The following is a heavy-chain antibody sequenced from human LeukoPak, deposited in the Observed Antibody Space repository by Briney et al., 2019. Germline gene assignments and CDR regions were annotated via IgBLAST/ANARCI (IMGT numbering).Heavy chain of an antibody. CDR1: GFTFSSYA. Sequence: GGSLRLSCAASGFTFSSYAMTWVRQAPGKGLEWVSSISDSGGSAYYANSVKGRFTISRDNSKNTLYLQMSSLRAEGTAVYYCAKRSMHCGSDCYRYWGQGTLVTVSS. CDR2: ISDSGGSA. V-gene: IGHV3-23*01. J-gene: IGHJ4*02. CDR3: AKRSMHCGSDCYRY. D-gene: IGHD2-21*02.